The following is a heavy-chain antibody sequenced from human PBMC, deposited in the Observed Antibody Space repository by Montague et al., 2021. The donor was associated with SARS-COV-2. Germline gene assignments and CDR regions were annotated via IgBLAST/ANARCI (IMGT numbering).Heavy chain of an antibody. V-gene: IGHV4-34*01. D-gene: IGHD1-1*01. CDR3: TRHVHMTWPEPSPGFDY. CDR2: INQRGST. J-gene: IGHJ4*02. CDR1: GGSVSRYS. Sequence: SETLSLTCAVYGGSVSRYSWSWIRQPPGKGLEWIGEINQRGSTNYNPSLMSRVTVSLDTSKNQVSLRLSSVTAADTAVYYCTRHVHMTWPEPSPGFDYWGQGTLVTVSS.